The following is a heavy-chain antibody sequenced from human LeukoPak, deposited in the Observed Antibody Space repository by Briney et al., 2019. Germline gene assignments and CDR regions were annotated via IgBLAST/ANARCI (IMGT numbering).Heavy chain of an antibody. D-gene: IGHD2-2*01. CDR2: IIPIFGTA. CDR3: ARDGLGVVVPAAMRPYNWFDP. Sequence: ASVEVSCKASGGTFSSYAISWVRQAPGQGLEWMGGIIPIFGTANYAQKFQGRVTITADESTSTAYMELSSLRSEDTAVYYCARDGLGVVVPAAMRPYNWFDPWGQGTLVTVSS. CDR1: GGTFSSYA. V-gene: IGHV1-69*13. J-gene: IGHJ5*02.